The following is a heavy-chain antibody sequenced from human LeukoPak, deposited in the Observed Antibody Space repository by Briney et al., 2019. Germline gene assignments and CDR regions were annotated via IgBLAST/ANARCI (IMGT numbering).Heavy chain of an antibody. Sequence: GGSLRLSCAASGFTFDDYAMHRVRQAPGKGLEWVSGISWNSGSIGYADSVKGRFTISRDNAKNSLYLQMNSLRAEDMALYYCAKDIGSGSYTVFDYWGQGTLVTVSS. D-gene: IGHD1-26*01. CDR3: AKDIGSGSYTVFDY. CDR1: GFTFDDYA. J-gene: IGHJ4*02. CDR2: ISWNSGSI. V-gene: IGHV3-9*03.